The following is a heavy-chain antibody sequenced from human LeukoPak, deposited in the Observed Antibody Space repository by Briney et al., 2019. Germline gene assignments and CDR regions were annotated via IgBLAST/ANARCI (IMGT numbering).Heavy chain of an antibody. CDR2: IIPIFGTA. Sequence: SVKASCKASGGTFSSYAISWVRQAPGQGLEWMGGIIPIFGTANYAQKFQGRVTITADESTSTAYMELSSLRSEDTAVYYCARGRPPVGGGYASDFDYWGQGTLVTVSS. D-gene: IGHD5-12*01. J-gene: IGHJ4*02. CDR1: GGTFSSYA. CDR3: ARGRPPVGGGYASDFDY. V-gene: IGHV1-69*13.